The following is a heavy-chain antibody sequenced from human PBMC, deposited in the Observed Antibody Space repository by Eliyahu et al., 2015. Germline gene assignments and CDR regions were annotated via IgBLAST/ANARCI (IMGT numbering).Heavy chain of an antibody. J-gene: IGHJ4*02. Sequence: EVQLVESGGGXIQPGGSLRLSCSASGFPVSSNYMXWVRQAPGKGLEWLSVMYNGGATYYADSVKGRFTISRDNSKNTLYLQMNSLRADDTAVYYCARDLGAYKRAFDYWGQGTLVTVSS. CDR2: MYNGGAT. D-gene: IGHD3-16*01. CDR1: GFPVSSNY. V-gene: IGHV3-53*01. CDR3: ARDLGAYKRAFDY.